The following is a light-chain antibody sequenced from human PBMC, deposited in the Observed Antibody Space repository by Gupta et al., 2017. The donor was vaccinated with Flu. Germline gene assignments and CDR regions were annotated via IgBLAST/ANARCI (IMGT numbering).Light chain of an antibody. J-gene: IGKJ1*01. CDR3: QQRDSTPRT. CDR1: QSISSY. Sequence: DIQTTQSPSSLSASVGDRVTITCRASQSISSYLNWYQQKPGKAPKLLIYAASSLQSGVPSRFSGSGSGTDFTLTISRLQPEDFATYYCQQRDSTPRTFGQGTKVEIK. V-gene: IGKV1-39*01. CDR2: AAS.